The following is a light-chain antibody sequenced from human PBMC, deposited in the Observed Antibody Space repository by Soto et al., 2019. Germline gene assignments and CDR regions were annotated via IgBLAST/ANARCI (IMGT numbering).Light chain of an antibody. V-gene: IGLV3-21*02. J-gene: IGLJ3*02. CDR3: QVWDSSSDLRL. CDR1: NIGSKS. Sequence: SYELTQPPSVSVAPGQTARITCAENNIGSKSVHWYQQKPGQAPVLVVYDDFDRPSGIPERLSGSNSGNTATLTISRVEAGDEADYYCQVWDSSSDLRLFGGGTKLTVL. CDR2: DDF.